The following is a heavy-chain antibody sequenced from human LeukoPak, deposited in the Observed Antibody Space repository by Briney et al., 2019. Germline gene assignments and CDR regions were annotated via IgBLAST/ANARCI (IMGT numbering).Heavy chain of an antibody. Sequence: GESLQISCHGSGYSFTRYCIGWVRQVPGKGLGWMGMIYSGESDTRYSTSFQGQVTISADKSISTAYLQWSSLKASDTAMYYCARLPYCSSTSCYVHAFDIWGQGTMVTVSA. J-gene: IGHJ3*02. V-gene: IGHV5-51*01. CDR1: GYSFTRYC. D-gene: IGHD2-2*01. CDR3: ARLPYCSSTSCYVHAFDI. CDR2: IYSGESDT.